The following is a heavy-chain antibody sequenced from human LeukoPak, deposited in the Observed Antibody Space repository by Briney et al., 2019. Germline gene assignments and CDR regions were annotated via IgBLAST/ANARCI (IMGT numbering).Heavy chain of an antibody. D-gene: IGHD3-10*01. J-gene: IGHJ6*02. CDR3: ARFGITMVRGTFLDYYYYGMDV. V-gene: IGHV1-2*02. CDR2: INPNSGGT. CDR1: GYTFTGYY. Sequence: GASVKVSCKASGYTFTGYYMHWVRQAPGQGLEWMGWINPNSGGTNYAKKFQGRVTMTRDTSISTAYMELSRLRSDDTAVYYCARFGITMVRGTFLDYYYYGMDVWGQGTTVTVSS.